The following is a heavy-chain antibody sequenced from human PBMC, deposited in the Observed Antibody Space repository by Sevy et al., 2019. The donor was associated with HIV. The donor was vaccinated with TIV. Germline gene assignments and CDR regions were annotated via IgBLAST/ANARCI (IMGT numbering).Heavy chain of an antibody. Sequence: GGSLRLSCAASGFTFSSYGMHWVRQAPGKGLEWVAVIWYDGSSKYYADSVKGRFTISRDNSKNTLYLQMNSLRAEDTAVYYCARGKDDILTGYQEGLDYWGQGTLVTVSS. CDR3: ARGKDDILTGYQEGLDY. J-gene: IGHJ4*02. CDR1: GFTFSSYG. D-gene: IGHD3-9*01. CDR2: IWYDGSSK. V-gene: IGHV3-33*01.